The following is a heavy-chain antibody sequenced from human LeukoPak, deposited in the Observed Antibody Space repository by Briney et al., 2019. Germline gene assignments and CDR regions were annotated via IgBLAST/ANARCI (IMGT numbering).Heavy chain of an antibody. J-gene: IGHJ4*02. CDR1: GFTFSSYT. CDR3: ARDLLTGASPY. V-gene: IGHV3-30-3*01. D-gene: IGHD1-26*01. Sequence: GGSLRLSCAASGFTFSSYTMHWVRQAPGKGLEWVAVISYDGSNKYYADSVKGRFTISRDNSKNTLYLQMNSLRAEDTAVYYCARDLLTGASPYWGQGTLVTVSS. CDR2: ISYDGSNK.